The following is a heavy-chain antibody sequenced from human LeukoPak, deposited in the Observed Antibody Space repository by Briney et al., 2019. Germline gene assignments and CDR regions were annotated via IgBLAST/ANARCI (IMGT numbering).Heavy chain of an antibody. CDR1: RVTFSNYA. D-gene: IGHD3-3*01. Sequence: GGSLRLSCAASRVTFSNYAMSWVRQALGKGLEWVAGISGSGGGTYYADPVKGRFTISRDNSRNTLYLQMNSLRVEETAVYYCAKAAGMVISFRYYYMDVWGKGTTVTVSS. J-gene: IGHJ6*03. V-gene: IGHV3-23*01. CDR3: AKAAGMVISFRYYYMDV. CDR2: ISGSGGGT.